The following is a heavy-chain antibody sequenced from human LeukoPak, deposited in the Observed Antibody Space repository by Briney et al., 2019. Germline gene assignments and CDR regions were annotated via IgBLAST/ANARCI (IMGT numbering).Heavy chain of an antibody. CDR2: ISGSGGST. J-gene: IGHJ3*02. V-gene: IGHV3-23*01. Sequence: PGGSLRLSCAASGFTFCSYAMNWVRQAPGKGLEWVSVISGSGGSTYYADSVKGRFTISRDNFKDTLYLQMNRLRAEDTAVYYCAKDRYSAHGYYAFDIWGQGTMVTVSS. D-gene: IGHD1-26*01. CDR1: GFTFCSYA. CDR3: AKDRYSAHGYYAFDI.